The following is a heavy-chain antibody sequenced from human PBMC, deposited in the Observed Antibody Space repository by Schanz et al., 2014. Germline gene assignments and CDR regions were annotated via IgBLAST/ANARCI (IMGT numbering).Heavy chain of an antibody. V-gene: IGHV4-61*02. CDR1: GGSIRSGTYY. CDR3: ARDTTWRLDL. J-gene: IGHJ2*01. CDR2: VFPNGIT. Sequence: QVQLQESGPGLVKPSQTLSLTCTVSGGSIRSGTYYWSWIRQPAGKALEWVGRVFPNGITNYNPSLKSRVAISRDRSKNQFSLTGTSRTDADTAVYYCARDTTWRLDLWGRGTLVTVSS. D-gene: IGHD1-1*01.